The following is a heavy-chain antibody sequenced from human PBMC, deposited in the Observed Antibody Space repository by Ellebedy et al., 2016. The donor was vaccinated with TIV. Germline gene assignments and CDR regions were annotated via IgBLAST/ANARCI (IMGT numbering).Heavy chain of an antibody. D-gene: IGHD6-13*01. J-gene: IGHJ6*02. CDR3: ARVSVAAAVNYYYYGMDV. CDR1: GGSISSSNW. CDR2: IYHSGST. V-gene: IGHV4-4*02. Sequence: SETLSLXXAVSGGSISSSNWWSWVRQPPGKGLEWIGEIYHSGSTNYNPSLKSRVTISVDKSKNQFSLNLSSVTAADTAVYYCARVSVAAAVNYYYYGMDVWGQGTTVTVSS.